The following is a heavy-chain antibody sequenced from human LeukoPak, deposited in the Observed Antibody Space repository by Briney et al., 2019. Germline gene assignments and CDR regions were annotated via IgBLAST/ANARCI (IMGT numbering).Heavy chain of an antibody. CDR1: GGSISSYY. V-gene: IGHV4-59*01. CDR3: ARDPHPYYFDY. CDR2: IYYSGST. J-gene: IGHJ4*02. Sequence: PSETLSLTCTLSGGSISSYYWSWIRQPPGKGLEWIGYIYYSGSTNYNPSLKSRVTISVDPSKNQFSLKLSSVTAADTAVYYCARDPHPYYFDYWGQGTLVTVSS.